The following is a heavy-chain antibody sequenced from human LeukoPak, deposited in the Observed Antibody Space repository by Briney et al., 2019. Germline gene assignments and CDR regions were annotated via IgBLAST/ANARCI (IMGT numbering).Heavy chain of an antibody. D-gene: IGHD3-10*01. CDR3: AKASGSGN. J-gene: IGHJ4*02. V-gene: IGHV3-30*18. Sequence: GGSLRLSCAASGFTFSSYGMHWARQAPGKGLEWVAVISYDGSNKYYADSVKGRFTISRDNSKNTLYLQMNSLRAEDTAVYYCAKASGSGNWGQGTLVTVSS. CDR1: GFTFSSYG. CDR2: ISYDGSNK.